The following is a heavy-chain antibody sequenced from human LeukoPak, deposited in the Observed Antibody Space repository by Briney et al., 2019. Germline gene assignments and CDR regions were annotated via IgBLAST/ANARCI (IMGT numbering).Heavy chain of an antibody. V-gene: IGHV3-23*01. CDR2: INKSGGST. J-gene: IGHJ3*02. CDR3: ARVIVATNTFDAFDI. Sequence: GGSLRFSCAASGFTFSSYAMSWVRQAPGKGLEWVSIINKSGGSTNYADSVKGRFTISRDNSKNTLYLQMNSLRVEDTAVYYCARVIVATNTFDAFDIWGQGTMVTVSS. CDR1: GFTFSSYA. D-gene: IGHD5-12*01.